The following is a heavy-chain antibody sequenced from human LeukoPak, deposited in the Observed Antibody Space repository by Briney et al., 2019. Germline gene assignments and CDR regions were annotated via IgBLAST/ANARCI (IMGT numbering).Heavy chain of an antibody. J-gene: IGHJ3*02. Sequence: ASVKVSCKASGYTFTSYYMHWVRQAPGQGLEWMGIINPSGGGTNYAQKFQGRVTVTRDTSISTVYMELSRLRSDDTAVYYCARARGWYGAFDIWGQGTMVTVSS. CDR3: ARARGWYGAFDI. CDR2: INPSGGGT. D-gene: IGHD6-19*01. V-gene: IGHV1-2*02. CDR1: GYTFTSYY.